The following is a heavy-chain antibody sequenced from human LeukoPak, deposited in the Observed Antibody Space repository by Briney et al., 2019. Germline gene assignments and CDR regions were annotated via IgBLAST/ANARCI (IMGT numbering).Heavy chain of an antibody. CDR3: ASQPIPNNYYDSSGFPDY. J-gene: IGHJ4*02. CDR2: IYYSGST. Sequence: PSETLSLTCTVSGGSISSYYWSWIRQPPGKGLEWIGYIYYSGSTNYNPSLKSRVTISVDTSKNQFSLKLSPETAADTAVYYCASQPIPNNYYDSSGFPDYWGQGTLVTVSS. V-gene: IGHV4-59*08. D-gene: IGHD3-22*01. CDR1: GGSISSYY.